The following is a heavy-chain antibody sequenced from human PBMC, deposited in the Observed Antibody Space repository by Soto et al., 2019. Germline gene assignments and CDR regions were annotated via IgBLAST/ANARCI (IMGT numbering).Heavy chain of an antibody. D-gene: IGHD3-10*01. V-gene: IGHV1-18*01. Sequence: ASVKVSCKASGYTFTSYGISWVRQAPGQGLEWMGWISAYNGNTNYAQKFQGRVTMTTDTSTSTAYMELRSLRSDDTAVYYCARGVGSGSYYNQYNWFDPWGQGTQVTVSS. CDR3: ARGVGSGSYYNQYNWFDP. CDR1: GYTFTSYG. CDR2: ISAYNGNT. J-gene: IGHJ5*02.